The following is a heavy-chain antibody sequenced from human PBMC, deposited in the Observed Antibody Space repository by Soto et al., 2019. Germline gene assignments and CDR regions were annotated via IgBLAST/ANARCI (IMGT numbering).Heavy chain of an antibody. V-gene: IGHV1-69*01. D-gene: IGHD5-18*01. CDR1: GGTFSSYA. J-gene: IGHJ4*02. CDR2: IIPIFGTA. Sequence: QVPLVQSGAEVKKPGSSVKVSCKASGGTFSSYAISWVRHAPGQGLEWMGGIIPIFGTANDAQKFQGRVTITADESTSTAYMALSSLRSEDTAVYYCARVRDTAMSWFYFDYWGKGNLVTVSA. CDR3: ARVRDTAMSWFYFDY.